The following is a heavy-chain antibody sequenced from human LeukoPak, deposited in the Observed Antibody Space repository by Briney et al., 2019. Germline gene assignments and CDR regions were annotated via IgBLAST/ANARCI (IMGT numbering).Heavy chain of an antibody. CDR3: ARDSSYGSGSFDY. V-gene: IGHV4-59*01. Sequence: PSETLSLTCTVSGGSISSYYWRWIRQPPGKGLEWIGYIYYSGSTNYNPSLKSRVTISVDTSKNQFSLKLSSVTAADTAVYYCARDSSYGSGSFDYWGQGTLVTVSS. CDR1: GGSISSYY. D-gene: IGHD3-10*01. CDR2: IYYSGST. J-gene: IGHJ4*02.